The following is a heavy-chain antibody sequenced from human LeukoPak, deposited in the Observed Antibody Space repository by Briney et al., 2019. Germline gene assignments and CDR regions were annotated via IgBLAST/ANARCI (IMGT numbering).Heavy chain of an antibody. CDR1: GRSISSGDYY. J-gene: IGHJ6*02. CDR2: IYYSGST. CDR3: ARWYDTYGMDV. V-gene: IGHV4-30-4*01. Sequence: SETLSLTCTVSGRSISSGDYYWRWIREPPEKGLQWIGYIYYSGSTCYHPSLKSRLTISLDTSKNQFSLKLSSVTAPDQAVYYCARWYDTYGMDVWGQGTKVSVCS. D-gene: IGHD1-1*01.